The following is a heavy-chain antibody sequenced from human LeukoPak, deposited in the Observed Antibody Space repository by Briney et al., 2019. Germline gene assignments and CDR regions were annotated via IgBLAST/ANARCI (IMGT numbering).Heavy chain of an antibody. V-gene: IGHV4-59*08. D-gene: IGHD6-13*01. CDR2: IYYSGST. CDR3: ARQAYSSRATSALDY. CDR1: GGSISSYY. Sequence: SSETLSLTCTVSGGSISSYYWSWIRQPPGKGLEWIGYIYYSGSTNYNPSLKSRVTISVDTSKNQFSLKLSSVTAADTAVYYCARQAYSSRATSALDYWGQGTLVTVSS. J-gene: IGHJ4*02.